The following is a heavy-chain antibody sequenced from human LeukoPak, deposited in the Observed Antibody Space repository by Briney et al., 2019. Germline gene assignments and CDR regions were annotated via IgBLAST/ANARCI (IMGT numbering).Heavy chain of an antibody. CDR1: GGTFSSYA. Sequence: ASVKVSCKASGGTFSSYAISWVRQAPGQGLEWMGGIIPIFGTANYAQKFQGRVTITTDESTSTAYMELSSLRSEDTAVYYCARALGYCSSTSCYNLDYWGQGTLVTVSS. CDR3: ARALGYCSSTSCYNLDY. J-gene: IGHJ4*02. CDR2: IIPIFGTA. V-gene: IGHV1-69*05. D-gene: IGHD2-2*02.